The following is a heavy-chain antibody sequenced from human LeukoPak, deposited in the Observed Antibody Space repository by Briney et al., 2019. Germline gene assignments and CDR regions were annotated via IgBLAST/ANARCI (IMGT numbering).Heavy chain of an antibody. D-gene: IGHD2-15*01. V-gene: IGHV3-64*04. CDR3: AKDLVAAIDF. J-gene: IGHJ4*02. CDR1: GFTFSSYA. CDR2: INSNGGST. Sequence: PGGSLRLSCSASGFTFSSYAMHWVRQAPGKGLEYVPAINSNGGSTYYADSVNGRFTISRDNSKNTLYMQMNRLRAEDTAVYYCAKDLVAAIDFWGQGNLVTVSA.